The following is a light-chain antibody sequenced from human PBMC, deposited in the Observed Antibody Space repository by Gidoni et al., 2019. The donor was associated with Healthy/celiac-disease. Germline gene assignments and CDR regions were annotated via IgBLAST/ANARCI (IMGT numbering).Light chain of an antibody. CDR3: AAWDDSLNAL. CDR1: SSNIGSNT. V-gene: IGLV1-44*01. J-gene: IGLJ2*01. Sequence: QSVLTQPPSASGTPGQRVTISCSGSSSNIGSNTVNWYQQLPVTAPNLPIYSNNQRPSGVPDRFSGSKSGTSASLAISGLQSEDEADYYCAAWDDSLNALFGGGTKLTVL. CDR2: SNN.